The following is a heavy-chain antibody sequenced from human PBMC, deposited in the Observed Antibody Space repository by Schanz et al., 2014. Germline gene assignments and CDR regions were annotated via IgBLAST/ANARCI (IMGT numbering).Heavy chain of an antibody. J-gene: IGHJ4*02. CDR2: INPSGGST. D-gene: IGHD6-6*01. CDR3: GRGFSRSYIDF. Sequence: QVQLLQSGAEVKKPGASMKISCKASGYTFTTYYMLWVRHAPGQGLEWMGIINPSGGSTRYGQKFQGRITVTTDTSTSTVYLELSSLRSDDTAVYYCGRGFSRSYIDFWGQGTLITVSS. CDR1: GYTFTTYY. V-gene: IGHV1-46*03.